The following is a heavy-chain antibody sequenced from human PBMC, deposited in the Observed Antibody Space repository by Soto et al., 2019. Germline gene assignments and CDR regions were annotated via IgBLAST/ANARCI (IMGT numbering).Heavy chain of an antibody. CDR2: TGTKANSYTT. V-gene: IGHV3-72*01. Sequence: EVQLVESGGGLVRPGGSLSLSCAPPGFPFGTHSMAWVRKLPGKGWGGVGRTGTKANSYTTEYAASVKGRFTISRDDSKNSLYLQMNSLKTEDTAVYYCARDLSGSGSFYLRYYYGMDVWGQGTTVTVSS. D-gene: IGHD3-10*01. J-gene: IGHJ6*02. CDR3: ARDLSGSGSFYLRYYYGMDV. CDR1: GFPFGTHS.